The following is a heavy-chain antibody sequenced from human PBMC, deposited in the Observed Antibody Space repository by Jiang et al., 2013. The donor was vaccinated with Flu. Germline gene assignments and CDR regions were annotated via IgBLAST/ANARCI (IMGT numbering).Heavy chain of an antibody. D-gene: IGHD3-22*01. J-gene: IGHJ4*02. CDR2: RITYGVT. V-gene: IGHV4-39*07. Sequence: QSPGTGLEWDWESRITYGVTYYNPSLKSRVTISVDTSKNQFSLNLSSVTAADTAVYYCARDRNYFDSTGYSDYWGQGTLVTVSS. CDR3: ARDRNYFDSTGYSDY.